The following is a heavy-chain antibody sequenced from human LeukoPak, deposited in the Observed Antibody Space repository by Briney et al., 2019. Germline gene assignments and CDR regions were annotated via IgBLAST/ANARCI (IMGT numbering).Heavy chain of an antibody. Sequence: SETLSLTSTVSGDSIFGFYWSWLRQAPGRGLEWIGYIYYSVDTDYNPSLKSRVTISVDMSKKQFAMRLTSVTTAHTAVYYCAKRRYYDSSGYNPTYYFDYWGQGILVTVSS. CDR1: GDSIFGFY. CDR3: AKRRYYDSSGYNPTYYFDY. J-gene: IGHJ4*02. CDR2: IYYSVDT. V-gene: IGHV4-59*01. D-gene: IGHD3-22*01.